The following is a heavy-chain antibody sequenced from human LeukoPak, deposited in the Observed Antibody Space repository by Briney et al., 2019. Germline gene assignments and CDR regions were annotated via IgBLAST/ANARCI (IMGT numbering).Heavy chain of an antibody. CDR2: ISSSGSTI. Sequence: HTGGSLRLSCAASGFTFSSYEMNWVRQAPGKGLDWVSYISSSGSTISYADSVKGRFTISRDNAKNSLYLQMNSLRAEDTAVYYCAELGITMIGGVWGKGTTVTISS. J-gene: IGHJ6*04. D-gene: IGHD3-10*02. CDR3: AELGITMIGGV. V-gene: IGHV3-48*03. CDR1: GFTFSSYE.